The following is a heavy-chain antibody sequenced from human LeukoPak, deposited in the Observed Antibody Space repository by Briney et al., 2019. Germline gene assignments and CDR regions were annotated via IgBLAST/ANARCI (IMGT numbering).Heavy chain of an antibody. J-gene: IGHJ6*02. D-gene: IGHD1-1*01. Sequence: PGRSLRLSCASSGFTFSSYGMHWVRQAPGKGLEYVAVISYDGSNKYYAESVEDRLTISRDNSKNTLYLQMNSLRAEDTAVYYCAKLEGPRLYYYYGMDVWGQGTTVTVSS. V-gene: IGHV3-30*18. CDR1: GFTFSSYG. CDR2: ISYDGSNK. CDR3: AKLEGPRLYYYYGMDV.